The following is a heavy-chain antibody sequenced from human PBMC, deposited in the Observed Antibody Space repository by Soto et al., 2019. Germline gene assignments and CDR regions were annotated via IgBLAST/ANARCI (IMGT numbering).Heavy chain of an antibody. CDR2: ISGSGGST. Sequence: GGSLRLSCAASGFTFSSYAMSWVRQAPGKGLEWVSAISGSGGSTYYADSVKGRFTISRDNSKNTLYLQMNSLRAEDTAVYYCAKDVVWFGALLWPHYFDYWGQGTLVTVSS. CDR1: GFTFSSYA. CDR3: AKDVVWFGALLWPHYFDY. J-gene: IGHJ4*02. D-gene: IGHD3-10*01. V-gene: IGHV3-23*01.